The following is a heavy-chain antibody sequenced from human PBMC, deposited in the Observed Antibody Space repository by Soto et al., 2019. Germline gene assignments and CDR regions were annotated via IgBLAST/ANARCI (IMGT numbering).Heavy chain of an antibody. CDR2: IDPSDSYI. D-gene: IGHD4-17*01. Sequence: VKVSGTGWEYGYNTVVARSLSQMTGKGLEWMGRIDPSDSYINYSPSFQGQVTISADKSISTAYLQWTSLKASDTVTYYCAVTRVTRVTNHYYYSKMDVWGQGTTVTVSS. CDR1: EYGYNTVV. V-gene: IGHV5-10-1*04. J-gene: IGHJ6*02. CDR3: AVTRVTRVTNHYYYSKMDV.